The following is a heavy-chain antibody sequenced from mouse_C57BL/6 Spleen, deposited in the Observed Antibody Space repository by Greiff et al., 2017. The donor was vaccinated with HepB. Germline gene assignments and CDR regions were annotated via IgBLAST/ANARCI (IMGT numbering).Heavy chain of an antibody. V-gene: IGHV1-82*01. CDR2: IYPGDGDT. J-gene: IGHJ1*03. CDR3: ARYPLLRYGFDV. CDR1: GYAFSSSW. D-gene: IGHD1-1*01. Sequence: VKLVESGPELVKPGASVKISCKASGYAFSSSWMNWVKQRPGKGLEWIGRIYPGDGDTNYNGKFKGKATLTADKSSSTAYMQLSSLTSEDSAVYFCARYPLLRYGFDVWGTGTTVTVSS.